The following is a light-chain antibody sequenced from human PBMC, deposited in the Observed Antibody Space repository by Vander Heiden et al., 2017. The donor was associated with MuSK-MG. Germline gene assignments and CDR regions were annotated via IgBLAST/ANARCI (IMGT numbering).Light chain of an antibody. CDR2: DES. CDR1: QDISNY. Sequence: DIQMTQSPSSLSASVGDRVTITCQASQDISNYLNWYQQKPGKAPKLLIYDESNLETGVPSRFSGSGSGTDFTFTISSLQPEDIATYYCQQYDNLPTFGQGTKVEIK. V-gene: IGKV1-33*01. CDR3: QQYDNLPT. J-gene: IGKJ1*01.